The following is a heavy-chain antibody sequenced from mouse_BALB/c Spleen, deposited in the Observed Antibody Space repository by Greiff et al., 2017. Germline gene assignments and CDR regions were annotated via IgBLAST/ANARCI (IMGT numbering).Heavy chain of an antibody. CDR2: ISYSGST. V-gene: IGHV3-8*02. J-gene: IGHJ2*01. D-gene: IGHD1-1*01. CDR3: ARVTLNYGSSFYFDY. Sequence: EVQLQESGPSLVKPSQTLSLTCSVTGDSITSGYWNWIRKFPGNKLEYMGYISYSGSTYYTPSLKSRISLTRDTSKNQYYLQLNSVTTEDTATYYCARVTLNYGSSFYFDYWGQGTTLTVSS. CDR1: GDSITSGY.